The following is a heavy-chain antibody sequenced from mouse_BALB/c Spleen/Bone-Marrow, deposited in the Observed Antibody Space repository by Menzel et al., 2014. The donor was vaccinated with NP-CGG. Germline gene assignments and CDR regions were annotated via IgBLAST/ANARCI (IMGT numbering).Heavy chain of an antibody. D-gene: IGHD3-1*01. CDR2: ISPSNGGT. V-gene: IGHV1S81*02. J-gene: IGHJ3*01. CDR3: TRGLRAWFAY. Sequence: VQRVESGAELVKPGASVKLSCKASGYTFTSYYMYWVKQRPGQGLEWIGGISPSNGGTNFNEKFKSKATLTVDKSSSTAYMQLSSLTSEDSAVYYCTRGLRAWFAYWGQGTLVTVSA. CDR1: GYTFTSYY.